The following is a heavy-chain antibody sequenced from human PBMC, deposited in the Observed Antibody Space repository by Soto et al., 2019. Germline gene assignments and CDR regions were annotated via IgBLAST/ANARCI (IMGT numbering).Heavy chain of an antibody. Sequence: QVRLVESGGGVVQPGRSVRLSCAASGFTLSNYGMHWVRRAPGKGLEWLAVISYDGSNAYHSDSVKGRFTISRDNSKNTLYLQMNSLRAEDTAVYYCARGAENQLRYRDYFYGMDVWGHGTTVTVSS. CDR2: ISYDGSNA. CDR3: ARGAENQLRYRDYFYGMDV. J-gene: IGHJ6*02. CDR1: GFTLSNYG. V-gene: IGHV3-30-3*01. D-gene: IGHD2-2*02.